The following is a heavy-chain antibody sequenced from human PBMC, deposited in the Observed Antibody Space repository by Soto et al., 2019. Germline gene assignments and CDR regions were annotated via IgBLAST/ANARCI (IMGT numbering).Heavy chain of an antibody. CDR2: ISANNGNT. J-gene: IGHJ4*02. V-gene: IGHV1-18*01. CDR3: AMGSDIAVAGSPGGY. Sequence: QVQLVQSGAEVKKPGASVKVSCKASGYTFTSYGISWVRQAPGQGLEWMGWISANNGNTDYAQKLQGRVTMTTDTSRGTGYMELRSLRSDDTAVYHWAMGSDIAVAGSPGGYWGQGTLVTVS. D-gene: IGHD6-19*01. CDR1: GYTFTSYG.